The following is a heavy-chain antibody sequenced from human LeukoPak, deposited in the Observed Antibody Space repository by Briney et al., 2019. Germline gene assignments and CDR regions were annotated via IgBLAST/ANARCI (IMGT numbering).Heavy chain of an antibody. CDR3: AKGSSGWYQGAFDI. D-gene: IGHD6-19*01. J-gene: IGHJ3*02. CDR2: ISWNSGSI. CDR1: GFTFSSYG. V-gene: IGHV3-9*03. Sequence: PGGSLRLSCAASGFTFSSYGMSWVRQAPGKGLEWVSGISWNSGSIGYADSVKGRFTISRDNAKNSLYLQMNSLRAEDMALYYCAKGSSGWYQGAFDIWGQGTMVTVSS.